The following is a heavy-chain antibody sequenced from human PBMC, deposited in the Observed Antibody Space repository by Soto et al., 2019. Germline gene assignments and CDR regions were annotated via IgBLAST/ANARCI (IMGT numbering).Heavy chain of an antibody. Sequence: SGTLSLTCTVSGGSISSSSYYWGWVRQPPGKGLEWIGSIYYSGSTYYNPSLKSRVTISVDTSKNQFSLKLSSVTAADTAVYYCARQGGDYWGQGTLVTGSS. V-gene: IGHV4-39*01. CDR3: ARQGGDY. D-gene: IGHD3-16*01. CDR2: IYYSGST. CDR1: GGSISSSSYY. J-gene: IGHJ4*02.